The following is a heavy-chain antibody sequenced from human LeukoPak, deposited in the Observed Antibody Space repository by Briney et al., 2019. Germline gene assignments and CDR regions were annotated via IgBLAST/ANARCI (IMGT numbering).Heavy chain of an antibody. CDR2: ISGDGGST. V-gene: IGHV3-43*02. CDR1: GFTFDDYA. J-gene: IGHJ4*02. Sequence: GGSLRLSCAASGFTFDDYAMHWVRQAPGKGLEWVSLISGDGGSTYYAGSVKGRFTISRDNSKNSLYLQMNSLRTEDTALYYCAKDAGYSGYDHEGNFDYWGRGTLVTVSS. D-gene: IGHD5-12*01. CDR3: AKDAGYSGYDHEGNFDY.